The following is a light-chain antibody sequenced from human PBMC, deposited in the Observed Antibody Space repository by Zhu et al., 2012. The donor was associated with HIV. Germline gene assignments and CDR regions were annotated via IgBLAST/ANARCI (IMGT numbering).Light chain of an antibody. CDR1: QTVNYRY. J-gene: IGKJ4*01. Sequence: EIVLTQPPGNLSLFPGERATLSCRASQTVNYRYLAWYKQKPGQTPGLLLYATSSRASGIPDRFSGSGSGTDFTLTINRLEPEDSAVYYCQQYGSSPLTFGGGTKVEI. CDR2: ATS. V-gene: IGKV3-20*01. CDR3: QQYGSSPLT.